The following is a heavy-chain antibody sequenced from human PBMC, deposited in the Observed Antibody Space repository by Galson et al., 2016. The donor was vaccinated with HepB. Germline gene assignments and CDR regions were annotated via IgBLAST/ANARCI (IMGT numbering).Heavy chain of an antibody. J-gene: IGHJ4*02. D-gene: IGHD4-11*01. CDR1: KYTFTVYY. V-gene: IGHV1-2*02. Sequence: SVKVSCKASKYTFTVYYIHWVRQAPGQGLEWMGWISPNSGGTNYAQKFQGRVTMTRDTSITTAYMELSSLRSDDTAVYYCAREAAPGDDYSLAYWGRGTLVTVSS. CDR2: ISPNSGGT. CDR3: AREAAPGDDYSLAY.